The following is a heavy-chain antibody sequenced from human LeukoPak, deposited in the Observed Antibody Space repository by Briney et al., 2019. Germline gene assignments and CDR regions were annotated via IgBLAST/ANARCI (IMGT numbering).Heavy chain of an antibody. V-gene: IGHV3-21*01. Sequence: GGSLRLSCAASGFTFSSYSMNWVRQAPGKGLEWVSSISSSSSYIYYADSVKGRFTISRDNAKNSLYLQMNSLRAEDTAVYYCARDQPHPDYGSGSYHTPFDYWGQGTLVTVSS. CDR2: ISSSSSYI. J-gene: IGHJ4*02. CDR1: GFTFSSYS. CDR3: ARDQPHPDYGSGSYHTPFDY. D-gene: IGHD3-10*01.